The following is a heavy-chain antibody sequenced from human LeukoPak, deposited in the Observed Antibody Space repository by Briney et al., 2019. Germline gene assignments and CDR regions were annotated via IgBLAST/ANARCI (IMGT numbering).Heavy chain of an antibody. Sequence: SETLSLTCTVSGGSVNSNGYYWSWLRQPPGQGLEWIGSLSNSGNTYYNPSLKSRVTISVDTSKNEFSLKLSSVTAADTAVYYCVRWTAGTTEDSWGQGTLVTVSS. J-gene: IGHJ4*02. CDR3: VRWTAGTTEDS. V-gene: IGHV4-39*01. D-gene: IGHD1-1*01. CDR1: GGSVNSNGYY. CDR2: LSNSGNT.